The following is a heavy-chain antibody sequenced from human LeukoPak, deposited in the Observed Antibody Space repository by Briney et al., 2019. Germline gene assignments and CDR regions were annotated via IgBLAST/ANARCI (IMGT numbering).Heavy chain of an antibody. CDR1: GGTFSSYA. D-gene: IGHD6-13*01. J-gene: IGHJ4*02. V-gene: IGHV1-69*06. CDR3: ASTPQYSSSWYATSSIDY. Sequence: ASVKVSCKASGGTFSSYAISWVRQAPGQGLEWMGGTIPIFGTANYAQKFQGRVTITADKSTSTAYMELSSLRSEDTAVYYCASTPQYSSSWYATSSIDYWGQGTLVTASS. CDR2: TIPIFGTA.